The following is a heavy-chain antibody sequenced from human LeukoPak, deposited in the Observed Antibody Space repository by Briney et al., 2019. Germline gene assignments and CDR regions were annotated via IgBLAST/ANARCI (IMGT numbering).Heavy chain of an antibody. CDR2: IYYSGST. CDR1: GGPISSYY. V-gene: IGHV4-59*01. D-gene: IGHD5-12*01. Sequence: SETLSLTCTVSGGPISSYYWSWIRQPPGKGLEWIGYIYYSGSTNYNPSLKSRVTISVDTSKNQFSLKLSSVTAADTAVYYCARGPSGYHNTGGQGTLVTVSS. CDR3: ARGPSGYHNT. J-gene: IGHJ4*02.